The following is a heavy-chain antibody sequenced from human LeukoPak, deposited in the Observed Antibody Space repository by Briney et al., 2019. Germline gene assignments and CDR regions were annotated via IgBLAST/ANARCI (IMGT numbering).Heavy chain of an antibody. CDR3: ATAPYYDILTGSQTDY. CDR1: GFTFSSYS. D-gene: IGHD3-9*01. J-gene: IGHJ4*02. CDR2: ISSGSTYI. Sequence: PGGSLRLSCAAYGFTFSSYSMNWVRQAPGKGLEWVSSISSGSTYIYYADSMRGRFTISRDNAKNTLYLQMNSLRAEDTAVYYCATAPYYDILTGSQTDYWGQGTLVTVSS. V-gene: IGHV3-21*04.